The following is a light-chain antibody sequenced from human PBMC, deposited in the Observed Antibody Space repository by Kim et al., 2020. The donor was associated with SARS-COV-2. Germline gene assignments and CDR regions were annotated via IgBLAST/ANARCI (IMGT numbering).Light chain of an antibody. Sequence: IQMTQSPSTLSASVGDRVTITCRASQTISNWLAWYQQKPGKAPKLLIYDASTLETGVPLDFSGSASGTEFTLTISSLQPDDFATYFCQQYSNYPWTFGRGTKVEVK. J-gene: IGKJ1*01. V-gene: IGKV1-5*01. CDR1: QTISNW. CDR2: DAS. CDR3: QQYSNYPWT.